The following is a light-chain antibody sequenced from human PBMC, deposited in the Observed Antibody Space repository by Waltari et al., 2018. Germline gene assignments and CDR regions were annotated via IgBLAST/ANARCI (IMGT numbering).Light chain of an antibody. J-gene: IGKJ1*01. V-gene: IGKV3-20*01. CDR3: QHYVRLPAT. CDR1: QSVSRT. CDR2: GAS. Sequence: DIVLTQSPGTLSLSVGERATPSCRARQSVSRTLAWYQQKPGQAPKLLLYGASIRATGIPDRFTGSGSGTDFSLTISSLEPEDFAIYFCQHYVRLPATFGQGTKVEIK.